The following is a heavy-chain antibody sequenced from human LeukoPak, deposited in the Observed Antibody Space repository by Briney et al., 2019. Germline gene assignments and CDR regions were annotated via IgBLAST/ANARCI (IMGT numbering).Heavy chain of an antibody. CDR1: GGSISSGSYY. J-gene: IGHJ5*02. Sequence: PSETLSLTCTVSGGSISSGSYYWSWIRQPAGEGLEWIGRIYTSGSTNYNPSLKSRVTISVDTSKDQFALKLSSLTVADTAVYYCATAFIGITIFGVVIDYHWFDPWGQGTLVTVSS. CDR3: ATAFIGITIFGVVIDYHWFDP. CDR2: IYTSGST. D-gene: IGHD3-3*01. V-gene: IGHV4-61*02.